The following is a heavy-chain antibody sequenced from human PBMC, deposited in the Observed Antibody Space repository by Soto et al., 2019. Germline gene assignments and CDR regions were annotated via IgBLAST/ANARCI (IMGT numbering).Heavy chain of an antibody. J-gene: IGHJ4*02. D-gene: IGHD1-1*01. Sequence: PAGSLRLSCAASGFTFSSYAMSWVRQAPGKGLEWVSSISGSGGGTYYADSVKGRFTFSRDNSKNTLYLQMNSLRAEDTAVYYCAKFGMATTKRSPPYYIDYWGQGALVTV. CDR1: GFTFSSYA. CDR2: ISGSGGGT. CDR3: AKFGMATTKRSPPYYIDY. V-gene: IGHV3-23*01.